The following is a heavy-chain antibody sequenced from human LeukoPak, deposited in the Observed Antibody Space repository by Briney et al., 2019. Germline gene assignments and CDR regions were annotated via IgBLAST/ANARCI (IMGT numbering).Heavy chain of an antibody. CDR1: GYTFTSYW. CDR3: ARHHMVRGVLGGMDV. Sequence: KVGESLKISCKASGYTFTSYWIGWVRQMPGRGLEWMGIIYPGDSDARYSPSFQGQVTISADKSISTAYLQWSSLKASDTAMYYCARHHMVRGVLGGMDVRGQGTTVTVSS. J-gene: IGHJ6*02. V-gene: IGHV5-51*01. D-gene: IGHD3-10*01. CDR2: IYPGDSDA.